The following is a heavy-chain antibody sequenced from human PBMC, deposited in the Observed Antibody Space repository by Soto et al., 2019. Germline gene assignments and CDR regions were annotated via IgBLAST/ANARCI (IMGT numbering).Heavy chain of an antibody. D-gene: IGHD3-3*01. J-gene: IGHJ5*01. CDR2: ISSSTSYV. V-gene: IGHV3-21*06. Sequence: EVQLVESGGGLVKPGGSLRLSCAASGFTFSRYGMNWLRQAPGKGLEWVASISSSTSYVYYADSVKGRFSTSRDNAKNILYLEMYALRSEDTAIYYCARDPYEGRVGNWFESWGQGTLVTVSS. CDR1: GFTFSRYG. CDR3: ARDPYEGRVGNWFES.